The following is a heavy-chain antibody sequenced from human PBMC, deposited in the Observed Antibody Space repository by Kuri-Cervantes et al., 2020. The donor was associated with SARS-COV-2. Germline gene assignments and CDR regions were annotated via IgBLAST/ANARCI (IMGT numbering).Heavy chain of an antibody. CDR2: VNHSGST. CDR3: ATLPYCTNGVCYTYYYYYMDV. J-gene: IGHJ6*03. Sequence: SQTLSLTCAYYGESFSGYYWNWVRQPPGKGLEWIGEVNHSGSTNYNSSLKSRVTMSVDTSTKQFSLNLNSVTAADTAVYYCATLPYCTNGVCYTYYYYYMDVWGKGTTVTVSS. V-gene: IGHV4-34*01. D-gene: IGHD2-8*01. CDR1: GESFSGYY.